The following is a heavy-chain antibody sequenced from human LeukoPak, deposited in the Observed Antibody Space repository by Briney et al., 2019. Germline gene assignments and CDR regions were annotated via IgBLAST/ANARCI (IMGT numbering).Heavy chain of an antibody. CDR2: IYYSGST. V-gene: IGHV4-59*01. J-gene: IGHJ5*02. Sequence: PSETLSLTCTVSGGSISSYYWSWIRQPPEKGLEWIGYIYYSGSTNYSPSLKSRVTISVDTSKNQFSLKLSSVTAADTAVYYCARDGYSSSWDHGWFDPWGQGTLVTVSS. D-gene: IGHD6-13*01. CDR1: GGSISSYY. CDR3: ARDGYSSSWDHGWFDP.